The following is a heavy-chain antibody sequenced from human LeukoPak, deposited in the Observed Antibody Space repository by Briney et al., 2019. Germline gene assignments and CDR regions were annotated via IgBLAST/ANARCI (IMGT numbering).Heavy chain of an antibody. CDR1: GFTFKRYA. CDR2: ISYDGGNE. J-gene: IGHJ4*02. Sequence: GGSLRLSCVASGFTFKRYAMHWVRQAPGKGLEWLTFISYDGGNEHYADSVQGRFTISRDNSKNMLYLQMNSLRPDDTAIYYCARDSGNSGWPDYWGQGALVSVSS. CDR3: ARDSGNSGWPDY. V-gene: IGHV3-30-3*01. D-gene: IGHD5-12*01.